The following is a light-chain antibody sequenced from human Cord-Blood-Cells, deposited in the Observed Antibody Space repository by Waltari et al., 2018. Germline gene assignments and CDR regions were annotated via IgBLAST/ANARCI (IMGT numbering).Light chain of an antibody. V-gene: IGLV2-18*02. CDR2: EVS. J-gene: IGLJ2*01. Sequence: HSALTQPPSVSRSPRPSVTISRTGTSLAAGSDTPAPCYQQPPGTAPKLMIYEVSTRPSGVPDGFSGSKSGNTASLTISGLQAEDEADYYCSSYTSSSTFHVVFGGGTKLTVL. CDR1: SLAAGSDTP. CDR3: SSYTSSSTFHVV.